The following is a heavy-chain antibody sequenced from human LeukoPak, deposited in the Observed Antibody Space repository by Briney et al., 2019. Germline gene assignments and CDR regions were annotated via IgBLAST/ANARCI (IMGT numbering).Heavy chain of an antibody. CDR3: AKRKTEEYSRSTGAFDI. CDR1: GFAFSSYW. CDR2: INPGGSST. D-gene: IGHD6-6*01. J-gene: IGHJ3*02. Sequence: PGGSLRLSCAASGFAFSSYWMHWVRQVPGKGLAWVSRINPGGSSTAYADSVKGRFTISRDNSKNTLYLQMNSLRAEDTAVYYCAKRKTEEYSRSTGAFDIWGQGTMVTVS. V-gene: IGHV3-74*01.